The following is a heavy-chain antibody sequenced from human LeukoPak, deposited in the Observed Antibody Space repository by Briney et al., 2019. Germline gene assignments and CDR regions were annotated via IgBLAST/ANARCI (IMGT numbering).Heavy chain of an antibody. CDR1: GFTFDDYG. J-gene: IGHJ3*02. Sequence: GGSLRLSCAVSGFTFDDYGMSWVRQAPGKGLEWVSLVSADGAKSYYAESVRGRFTISRDNSKNSLYLQMNTLRSEDTAFYYCAKEIDTLGTNAFDIWGHGTLVTVSS. D-gene: IGHD2-15*01. CDR3: AKEIDTLGTNAFDI. CDR2: VSADGAKS. V-gene: IGHV3-43*02.